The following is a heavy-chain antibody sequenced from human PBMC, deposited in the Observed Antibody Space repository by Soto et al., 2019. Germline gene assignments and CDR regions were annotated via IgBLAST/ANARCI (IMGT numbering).Heavy chain of an antibody. D-gene: IGHD6-19*01. Sequence: SNTLSLSCAFCGESFNGYYCCGARQHPGKGQDANGEISHIGSTNYNPSLKSRVTISVDTSKNQFSLKLSSVTAADTAVYYCAFRVRGSGWYGTAKAGPLQTEYYYGMDVWGQGTTVTVSS. J-gene: IGHJ6*02. CDR3: AFRVRGSGWYGTAKAGPLQTEYYYGMDV. CDR1: GESFNGYY. CDR2: ISHIGST. V-gene: IGHV4-34*01.